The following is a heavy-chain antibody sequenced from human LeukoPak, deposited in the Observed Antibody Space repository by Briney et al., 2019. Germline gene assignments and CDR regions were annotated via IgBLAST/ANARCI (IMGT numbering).Heavy chain of an antibody. CDR3: AKMGRSGGSYFDY. D-gene: IGHD2-15*01. J-gene: IGHJ4*02. CDR2: ISWNSGSI. CDR1: GFTFDDYA. V-gene: IGHV3-9*01. Sequence: GGSLRLSCAASGFTFDDYAMHWVRQAPGKGLEWVSGISWNSGSIGYADSVKGRFTISRDNAKNSLYLQMNSLRAEDTAVYYCAKMGRSGGSYFDYWGQGTLVTVSS.